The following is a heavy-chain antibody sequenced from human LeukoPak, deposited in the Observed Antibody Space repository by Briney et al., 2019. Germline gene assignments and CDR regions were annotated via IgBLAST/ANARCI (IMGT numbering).Heavy chain of an antibody. J-gene: IGHJ6*02. Sequence: ASVKVSCKASGYTFTSYYMHWVRQATGQGLEWMGWMNPNSGNTGYAQKFQGRVTMTRNTSISTAYMELSSLRSEDTAVYYCVAYYYGMDVWGQGTTVTVSS. CDR2: MNPNSGNT. V-gene: IGHV1-8*02. CDR1: GYTFTSYY. CDR3: VAYYYGMDV.